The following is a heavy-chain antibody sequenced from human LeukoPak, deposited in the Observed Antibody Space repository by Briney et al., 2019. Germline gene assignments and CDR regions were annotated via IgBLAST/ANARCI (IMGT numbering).Heavy chain of an antibody. CDR1: GFTFSSYW. J-gene: IGHJ4*02. CDR3: ARGTAAAAGIDY. Sequence: GGSLRLSCAASGFTFSSYWMHWVRQAPGKGLVWVSHIDSDGSGTTYGDSAKGRFTISRDNAKNTLYLQTNSLRAEDTAVYYCARGTAAAAGIDYWGQGILVTVSS. V-gene: IGHV3-74*01. CDR2: IDSDGSGT. D-gene: IGHD6-13*01.